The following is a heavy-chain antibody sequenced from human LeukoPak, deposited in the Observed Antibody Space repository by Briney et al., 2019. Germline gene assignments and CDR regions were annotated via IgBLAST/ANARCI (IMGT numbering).Heavy chain of an antibody. CDR3: ARHFDYDSSGYYYH. CDR1: GYSFTSYW. J-gene: IGHJ5*02. Sequence: GESLKISCKASGYSFTSYWIGWVRQMSGKGLEWIGIIYPGDSDTRYSPSFQGQVTISADKSISTAYLQWSSLKASDTAMYYCARHFDYDSSGYYYHWGQGTLVTVSS. CDR2: IYPGDSDT. V-gene: IGHV5-51*01. D-gene: IGHD3-22*01.